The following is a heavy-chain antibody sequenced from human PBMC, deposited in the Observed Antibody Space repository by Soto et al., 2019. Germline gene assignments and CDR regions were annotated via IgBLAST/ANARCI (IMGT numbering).Heavy chain of an antibody. V-gene: IGHV4-31*03. J-gene: IGHJ6*02. Sequence: QVQLQESGPGLVKPSQTLSLTCTVSGGSISSGGHYWSWIRQHPGKGLEWIGFIYYSGSTYYNPYHKRRVTISVDTSKHQFSLKLRFVTAADTAVYYCARDQRGGYDCRYYYDGMDVWGQGTTVTVSS. CDR3: ARDQRGGYDCRYYYDGMDV. D-gene: IGHD5-12*01. CDR1: GGSISSGGHY. CDR2: IYYSGST.